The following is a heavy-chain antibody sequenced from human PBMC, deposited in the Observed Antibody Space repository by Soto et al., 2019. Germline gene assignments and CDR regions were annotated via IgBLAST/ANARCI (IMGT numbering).Heavy chain of an antibody. CDR2: IYYTGNN. J-gene: IGHJ4*02. CDR3: AKSPRYYDSSGYYIY. Sequence: SETLSLTCTVSGDSISSPHYYWTWVRQPPGKGQEWVGYIYYTGNNFYNPALQSRIAMSVDPSTNQFSLNLASVTAADTAVYYCAKSPRYYDSSGYYIYWGQGTLVTVSS. D-gene: IGHD3-22*01. CDR1: GDSISSPHYY. V-gene: IGHV4-30-4*01.